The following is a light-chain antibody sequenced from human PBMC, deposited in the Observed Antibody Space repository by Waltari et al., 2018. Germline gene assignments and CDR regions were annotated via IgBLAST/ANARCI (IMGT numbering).Light chain of an antibody. V-gene: IGLV3-19*01. CDR1: SLRGYY. CDR3: YSRDSSGDHLRV. CDR2: GKN. Sequence: SSELTQDPAVSVALGQTVRITCQGDSLRGYYASWYQQNPGQAPVLVIYGKNNRPSGIPDRFSGSSSGNTASLTITGAQAEDEAEYYCYSRDSSGDHLRVFGAGTKVTVL. J-gene: IGLJ1*01.